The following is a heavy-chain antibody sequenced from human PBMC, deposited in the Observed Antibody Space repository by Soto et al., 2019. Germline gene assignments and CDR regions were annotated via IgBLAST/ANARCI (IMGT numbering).Heavy chain of an antibody. CDR1: GFSLSTSGVG. Sequence: QITLKESGPTLVKPTQNLPLTCTFSGFSLSTSGVGVGWISQPPGKALEWLALIYWDDDKRYSPSLKSRLTITKDTSKNQVVLTLTNMDPVDTATYYFAHRLDNWNEFDYWGQGTLVTVSS. CDR3: AHRLDNWNEFDY. D-gene: IGHD1-20*01. V-gene: IGHV2-5*02. CDR2: IYWDDDK. J-gene: IGHJ4*02.